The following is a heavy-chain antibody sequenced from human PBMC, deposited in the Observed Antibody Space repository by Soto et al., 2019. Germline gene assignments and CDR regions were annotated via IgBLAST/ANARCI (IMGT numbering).Heavy chain of an antibody. CDR2: IYHSGST. D-gene: IGHD3-22*01. CDR3: ARSHAYYYDSSGSSYFDY. V-gene: IGHV4-38-2*01. J-gene: IGHJ4*02. Sequence: TSETLSLTCAVSGYSISSGYYWGWIRQPPGKGLEWIGSIYHSGSTYYNPSLKSRVTISVDTSKNQFSLKLSSVTAADTAVYYCARSHAYYYDSSGSSYFDYWGQGTLVTVSS. CDR1: GYSISSGYY.